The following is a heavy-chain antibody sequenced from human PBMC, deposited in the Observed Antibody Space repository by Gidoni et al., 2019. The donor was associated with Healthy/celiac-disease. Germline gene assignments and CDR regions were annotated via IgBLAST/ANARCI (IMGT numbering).Heavy chain of an antibody. CDR2: INHSGST. Sequence: QVQLQQWGAGLLKPSETLSLTCAVYGGSFSGYYWSWIRQPPGKGLEWIGEINHSGSTNYNPSLKSRVTISVDTSKNQFSLKLSSVTAADTAVYYCARGWGIAAAIFSWGQGTLVTVSS. V-gene: IGHV4-34*01. J-gene: IGHJ5*02. CDR1: GGSFSGYY. CDR3: ARGWGIAAAIFS. D-gene: IGHD6-13*01.